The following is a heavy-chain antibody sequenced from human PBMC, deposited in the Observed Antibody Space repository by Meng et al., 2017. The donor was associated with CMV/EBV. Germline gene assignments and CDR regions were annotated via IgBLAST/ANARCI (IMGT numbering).Heavy chain of an antibody. V-gene: IGHV1-2*02. CDR1: GYNFTGYY. CDR3: ARAPRIVGARDWFDP. Sequence: SGYNFTGYYMHWVRQAPGQGLEWMGWINPNSGGTNYAQKFQGRVTMTRDTSISTAYMELSRLRSDDTAVYYCARAPRIVGARDWFDPWGQGTLVTVSS. D-gene: IGHD1-26*01. J-gene: IGHJ5*02. CDR2: INPNSGGT.